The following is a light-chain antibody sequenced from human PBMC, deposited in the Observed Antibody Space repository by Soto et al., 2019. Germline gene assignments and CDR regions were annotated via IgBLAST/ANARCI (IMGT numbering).Light chain of an antibody. V-gene: IGLV4-60*02. CDR3: ETWDDNTWV. CDR2: LEGDGSY. J-gene: IGLJ3*02. CDR1: SGHSSFI. Sequence: QPVLSQSSSASASLGSSVKLTCTLSSGHSSFIIAWHQQQPGKAPRFLMKLEGDGSYDKGSGVPDRFSGSSSGADRYLTISNLQFEDEADYYCETWDDNTWVFGGGTKLTVL.